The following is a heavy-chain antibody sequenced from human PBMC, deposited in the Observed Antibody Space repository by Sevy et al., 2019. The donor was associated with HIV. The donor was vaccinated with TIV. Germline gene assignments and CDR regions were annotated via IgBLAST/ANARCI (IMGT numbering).Heavy chain of an antibody. CDR2: ISYDGNNK. J-gene: IGHJ4*02. V-gene: IGHV3-30-3*01. D-gene: IGHD2-2*01. Sequence: GGSLRLSCAASGFTFTSYAMHWVRQAPGKGLEWVAVISYDGNNKYYADSVKGRFTISRDNSKNTLDLQMNSLRAEDTAVYYCIPWDSIVSVPAAPYYFDYWGQGTLVTVSS. CDR3: IPWDSIVSVPAAPYYFDY. CDR1: GFTFTSYA.